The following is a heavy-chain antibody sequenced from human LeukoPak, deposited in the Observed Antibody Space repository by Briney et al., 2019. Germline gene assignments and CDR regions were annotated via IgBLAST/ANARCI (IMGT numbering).Heavy chain of an antibody. CDR3: AREGYCSGGSCDNWFDP. CDR2: IFHSGST. Sequence: SETLSLTCAVSGGSISSGGYSWSWIRQPPGKGLEWIGLIFHSGSTYYNPSLKSRVTISVDRSKNQFSLDLSSVTAADTAVYYCAREGYCSGGSCDNWFDPWGQGTLVTVSS. J-gene: IGHJ5*02. D-gene: IGHD2-15*01. CDR1: GGSISSGGYS. V-gene: IGHV4-30-2*01.